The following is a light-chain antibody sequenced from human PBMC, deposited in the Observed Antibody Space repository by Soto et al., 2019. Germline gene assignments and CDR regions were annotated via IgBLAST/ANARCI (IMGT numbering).Light chain of an antibody. CDR3: QQYHRWPQT. CDR2: DTY. J-gene: IGKJ1*01. V-gene: IGKV3-15*01. Sequence: RVMTQSPATLSVSPGGSATLSCRASQTVGSNVAWYQQRPGQAPRLLIYDTYTRATGIPAGFSGSGSGTEFTLTISSLQSEDFAVYYCQQYHRWPQTFGQGTKVEIK. CDR1: QTVGSN.